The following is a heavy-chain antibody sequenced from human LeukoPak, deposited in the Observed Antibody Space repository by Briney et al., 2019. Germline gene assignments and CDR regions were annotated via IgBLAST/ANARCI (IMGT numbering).Heavy chain of an antibody. D-gene: IGHD4-17*01. CDR3: ARDFYGDYYFDY. J-gene: IGHJ4*02. V-gene: IGHV1-2*02. CDR1: GYTFTGYY. Sequence: ASVKVSCKASGYTFTGYYMHWVRQASGQGLEWMGWINPNSGGTNYAQKFQGRVTMTRDTSISTAYMELSRLRSDDTAVYYCARDFYGDYYFDYWGQGTLVTVSS. CDR2: INPNSGGT.